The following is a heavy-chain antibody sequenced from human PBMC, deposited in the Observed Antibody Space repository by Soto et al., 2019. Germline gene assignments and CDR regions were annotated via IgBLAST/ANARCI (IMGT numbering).Heavy chain of an antibody. D-gene: IGHD1-26*01. Sequence: GGSLRLSCAASGFTFSNAWMNWVRQAPGKGLEWVGRIKSKTDGGTTDYAAPVKGRFTISRDDSKNTLYLQMNSLKTEDTAVYYCTTDYWELLRDNFDYWGQGTLVTVSS. V-gene: IGHV3-15*07. CDR3: TTDYWELLRDNFDY. J-gene: IGHJ4*02. CDR2: IKSKTDGGTT. CDR1: GFTFSNAW.